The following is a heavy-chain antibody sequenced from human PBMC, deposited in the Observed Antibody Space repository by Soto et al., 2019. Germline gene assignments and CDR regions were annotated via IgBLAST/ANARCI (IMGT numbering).Heavy chain of an antibody. D-gene: IGHD3-10*01. CDR3: ARGPLTYYYGSDVGGDYYGMDV. V-gene: IGHV4-30-2*01. Sequence: SETLSLTCAVSGGSISSGGYSWSWIRQPPGKGLEWIGYIYNSGSTYYNPSLKSRVTISVDRSKNQFSLNLSSVTAADTAVYYCARGPLTYYYGSDVGGDYYGMDVWGQGTTVTVSS. CDR1: GGSISSGGYS. J-gene: IGHJ6*02. CDR2: IYNSGST.